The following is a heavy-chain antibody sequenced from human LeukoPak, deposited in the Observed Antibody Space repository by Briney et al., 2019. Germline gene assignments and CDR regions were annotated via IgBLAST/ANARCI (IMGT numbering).Heavy chain of an antibody. CDR3: AKGIVIVPAGIIPSYFDY. J-gene: IGHJ4*02. V-gene: IGHV1-18*01. CDR1: GYTFTSYG. Sequence: ASVKVSCKASGYTFTSYGISWVRQAPGQGLEWMGCISAYNGNTNYAQKLQGRVTMTTDTSTSTAYMELKMLRSDDTAVYYCAKGIVIVPAGIIPSYFDYWGQGTLVTVSS. CDR2: ISAYNGNT. D-gene: IGHD2-2*01.